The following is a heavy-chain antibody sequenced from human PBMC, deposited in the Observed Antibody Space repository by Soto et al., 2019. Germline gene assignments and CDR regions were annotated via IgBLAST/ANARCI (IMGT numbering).Heavy chain of an antibody. J-gene: IGHJ6*02. Sequence: ETLSLTCTVSGGSISGYYWSWVRQPAGKGLEWVGRIYSDGTTNYSPSLKSRVTMSLDTSKDQFSLHLNSVTAADTAVYYCSRVGCSNSKCYTRGMDVWGQGTTVTVSS. CDR1: GGSISGYY. CDR2: IYSDGTT. D-gene: IGHD2-2*01. V-gene: IGHV4-4*07. CDR3: SRVGCSNSKCYTRGMDV.